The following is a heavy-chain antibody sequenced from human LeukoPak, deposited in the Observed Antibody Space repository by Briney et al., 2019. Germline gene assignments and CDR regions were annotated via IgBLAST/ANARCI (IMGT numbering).Heavy chain of an antibody. J-gene: IGHJ3*02. Sequence: SETLSLTCTVSGGSISSYYWRWIRQAPGKGLEWIGYIYYSGSTNYNPSLTSRVTISVDTSKNQFSLKLSSVSAADMAVYYCARGEGYCSSTSCYADAFDIWGQGTMVTVSS. CDR3: ARGEGYCSSTSCYADAFDI. D-gene: IGHD2-2*01. V-gene: IGHV4-59*01. CDR1: GGSISSYY. CDR2: IYYSGST.